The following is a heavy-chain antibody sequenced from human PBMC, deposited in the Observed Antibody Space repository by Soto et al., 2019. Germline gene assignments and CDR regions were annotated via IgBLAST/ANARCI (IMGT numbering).Heavy chain of an antibody. V-gene: IGHV3-11*01. D-gene: IGHD6-25*01. CDR3: ARIAVPATLWFDP. CDR1: RFTVTYYY. Sequence: PGGSLRRCCAAPRFTVTYYYMTWMRQAPGKGLEWVSYISSSGRTIYYADSVKGRFTISRDNAKNSLYLQMNSLRAEDTAVYYCARIAVPATLWFDPWGQGTLVTVSS. CDR2: ISSSGRTI. J-gene: IGHJ5*02.